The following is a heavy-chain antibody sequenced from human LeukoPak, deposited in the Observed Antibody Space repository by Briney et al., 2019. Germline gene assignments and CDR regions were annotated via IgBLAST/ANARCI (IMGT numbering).Heavy chain of an antibody. V-gene: IGHV3-53*01. CDR3: AKGDSVVPAAMFDY. J-gene: IGHJ4*02. CDR2: IYSGGST. Sequence: GGSLRLSCAASGFTVSSNYMSWVRQAPGKGLEWVSVIYSGGSTYYADSVKGRFTISRDISKNTLYLQMNSLRAEDTAVYYCAKGDSVVPAAMFDYWGQGTLVTVSS. D-gene: IGHD2-2*01. CDR1: GFTVSSNY.